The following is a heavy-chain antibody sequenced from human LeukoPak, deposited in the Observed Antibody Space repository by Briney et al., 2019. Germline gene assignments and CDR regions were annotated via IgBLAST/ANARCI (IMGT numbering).Heavy chain of an antibody. D-gene: IGHD5-12*01. J-gene: IGHJ4*02. Sequence: PGGSLRLSCAASGFTFSSYSMNLVRQAPGKGLEWVSSISSSSSYIYYADSVKGRFTISRDNAKNSLYLQMNSLRAEDTAVYYCARDSGYVIYYFDYWGQGTLVTVSS. V-gene: IGHV3-21*01. CDR3: ARDSGYVIYYFDY. CDR2: ISSSSSYI. CDR1: GFTFSSYS.